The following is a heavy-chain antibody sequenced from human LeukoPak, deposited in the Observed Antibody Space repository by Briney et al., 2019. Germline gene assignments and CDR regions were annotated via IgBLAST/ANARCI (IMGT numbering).Heavy chain of an antibody. Sequence: SETLSLTCTVSGGSVSSGSYFWSWIRQPPGKGLEYIGYISYSGSTNYNPSLKSRVTISVNTSKNQFSLNLSSVTAADTAIYYCSRESGAFCPFGYWGQGTLVIVPS. V-gene: IGHV4-61*01. D-gene: IGHD1-26*01. CDR2: ISYSGST. J-gene: IGHJ4*02. CDR1: GGSVSSGSYF. CDR3: SRESGAFCPFGY.